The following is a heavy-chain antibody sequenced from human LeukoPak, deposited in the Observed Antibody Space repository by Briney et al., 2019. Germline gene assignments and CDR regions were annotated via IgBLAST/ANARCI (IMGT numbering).Heavy chain of an antibody. CDR1: GFIFSDYG. CDR2: ISASGTNT. CDR3: ARRYCSGGTCYFFDY. V-gene: IGHV3-23*01. D-gene: IGHD2-15*01. Sequence: GGSLRLSCAASGFIFSDYGMSWVRQTPEKGLEWVSAISASGTNTYYADSVKGRFTISRDNLRNTLYLQMNSLRAEDTAVYYCARRYCSGGTCYFFDYWGQGTLVTVSS. J-gene: IGHJ4*02.